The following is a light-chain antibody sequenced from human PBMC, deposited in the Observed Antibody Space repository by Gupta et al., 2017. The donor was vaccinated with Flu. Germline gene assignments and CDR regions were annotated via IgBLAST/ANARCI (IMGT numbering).Light chain of an antibody. CDR2: DAF. CDR1: QGIGTY. J-gene: IGKJ1*01. Sequence: EGAFTQSPATLPVSPGESATLSCRASQGIGTYLAWYQQKPGQAPRLLIFDAFNMATGTPVRFSGSGSGTDFTLTISSLEAEDYGVYHCQERSSCPWTFGQGTKVDIK. V-gene: IGKV3-11*01. CDR3: QERSSCPWT.